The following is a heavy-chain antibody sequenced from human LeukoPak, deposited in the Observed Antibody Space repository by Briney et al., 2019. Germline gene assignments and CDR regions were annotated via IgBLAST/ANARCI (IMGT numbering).Heavy chain of an antibody. V-gene: IGHV3-74*01. J-gene: IGHJ4*02. CDR1: GFTFSNFW. CDR2: IYGDGSFT. D-gene: IGHD4-23*01. Sequence: GGSLRLSCAASGFTFSNFWMHWVRQAPGKGLVWVALIYGDGSFTRYADSVKGRFTISRDNAKNTVYLQMNSLRVEDTTVYYCASGRPHGNDYWGQGTLVTVSS. CDR3: ASGRPHGNDY.